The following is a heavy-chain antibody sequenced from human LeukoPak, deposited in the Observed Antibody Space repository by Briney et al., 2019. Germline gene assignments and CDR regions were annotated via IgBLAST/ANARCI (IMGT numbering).Heavy chain of an antibody. D-gene: IGHD3-22*01. CDR1: GFTFSNAW. V-gene: IGHV3-15*01. J-gene: IGHJ5*02. CDR2: IKSKTDGGTT. Sequence: GGSLRLSCAASGFTFSNAWMSWVRQAPGKGPEWVGRIKSKTDGGTTDYAAPVKGRFTISRDDSKNTLYLQMNSLKTEDTAVYYCTTLVYYYDSSGYYRSGPTGHNWFDPWGQGTLVTVSS. CDR3: TTLVYYYDSSGYYRSGPTGHNWFDP.